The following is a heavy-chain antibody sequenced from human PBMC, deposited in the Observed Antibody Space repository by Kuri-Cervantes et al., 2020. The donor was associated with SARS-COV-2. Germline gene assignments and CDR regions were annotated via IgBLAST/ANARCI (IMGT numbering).Heavy chain of an antibody. J-gene: IGHJ6*02. CDR2: IYTSGST. V-gene: IGHV4-4*07. D-gene: IGHD6-19*01. Sequence: GSLRLSCTVSGDSISNYYWTWIRQPAGKGLEWIGRIYTSGSTNYNPSLKSRVTMSVATSKNQFSLKLSSVTAADTAVYYCARALGSGWYGGYYYYGMDVWGQGTTVTVSS. CDR3: ARALGSGWYGGYYYYGMDV. CDR1: GDSISNYY.